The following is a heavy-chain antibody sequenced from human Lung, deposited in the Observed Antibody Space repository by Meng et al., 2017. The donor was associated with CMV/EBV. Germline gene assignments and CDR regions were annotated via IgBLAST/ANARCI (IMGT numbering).Heavy chain of an antibody. Sequence: ASVKIFCNASGDTFTGDYMNWVRHAPGQGLEWMGWINPNSGGTNYAQKFQGRVTMTRDTSISTTYMGLSRLRSDDTAVYYCAREARAAGTDEYFDYWGQGTXVTVCS. D-gene: IGHD6-13*01. CDR2: INPNSGGT. J-gene: IGHJ4*02. V-gene: IGHV1-2*02. CDR3: AREARAAGTDEYFDY. CDR1: GDTFTGDY.